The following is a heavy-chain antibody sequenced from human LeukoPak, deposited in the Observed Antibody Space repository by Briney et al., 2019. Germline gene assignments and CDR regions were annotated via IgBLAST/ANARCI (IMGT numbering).Heavy chain of an antibody. V-gene: IGHV3-21*01. CDR1: GFTFSSYS. Sequence: PGGSLRLSCAASGFTFSSYSMNWVRQAPGKGLEWVSSISSSSSYIYYADSVKGRFTISRDNAKNSLYLQMNSLRAEDTAVYYCARYGYIPRGAFDIWGQGTMVTVSS. D-gene: IGHD5-24*01. J-gene: IGHJ3*02. CDR2: ISSSSSYI. CDR3: ARYGYIPRGAFDI.